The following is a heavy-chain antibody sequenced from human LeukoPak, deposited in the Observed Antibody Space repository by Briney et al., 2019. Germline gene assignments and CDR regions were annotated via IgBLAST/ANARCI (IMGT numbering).Heavy chain of an antibody. CDR1: GYSISSGYY. V-gene: IGHV4-38-2*02. J-gene: IGHJ4*02. CDR3: ARDSIYRGGDCYRKDFDY. CDR2: IYHSGST. D-gene: IGHD2-21*01. Sequence: SETLSLTCTVSGYSISSGYYWGWIRQPPGKGLEWIGSIYHSGSTYYNPSLKSRVTISVDTSKNQFSLKLSSVTAADTAVYYCARDSIYRGGDCYRKDFDYWGQGTLVTVSS.